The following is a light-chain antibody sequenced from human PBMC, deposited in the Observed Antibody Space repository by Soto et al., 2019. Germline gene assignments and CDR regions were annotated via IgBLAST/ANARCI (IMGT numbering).Light chain of an antibody. V-gene: IGLV1-40*01. Sequence: QLVLTQPPSVSGAPGQRVTIYCTGSSSNIGAGYDVHWYKQLPGTAPKLLIYGNSNRPSGVPDRFSGSKSGTSASLAITGLQAEDEADYYCQSYDSSLSVVFGAGTKLTVL. J-gene: IGLJ2*01. CDR2: GNS. CDR3: QSYDSSLSVV. CDR1: SSNIGAGYD.